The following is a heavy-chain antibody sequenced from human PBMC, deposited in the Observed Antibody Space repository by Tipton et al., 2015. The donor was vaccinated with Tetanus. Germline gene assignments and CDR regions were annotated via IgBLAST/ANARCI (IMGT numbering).Heavy chain of an antibody. CDR1: GLTFSSYA. V-gene: IGHV3-23*01. J-gene: IGHJ4*02. D-gene: IGHD5/OR15-5a*01. Sequence: GSLRLSCGASGLTFSSYAMNWVRQAPGKGLEWVSAISGSDGSTYYADSVRGRFTISRDNSKNTLYLQMNSLRAEDTAVYYCAKDGCFSVGCLGSDYWGQGNLVTVSS. CDR2: ISGSDGST. CDR3: AKDGCFSVGCLGSDY.